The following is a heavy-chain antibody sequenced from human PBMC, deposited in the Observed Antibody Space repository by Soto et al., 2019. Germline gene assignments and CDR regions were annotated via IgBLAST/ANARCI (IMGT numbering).Heavy chain of an antibody. J-gene: IGHJ4*02. D-gene: IGHD2-8*01. V-gene: IGHV4-34*01. CDR3: AREGYCTNGVCLYYFDY. Sequence: SETLSLTCAVYGGSFSGYYWSWIRQPPGKGLEWIGEINHSGSTNYNPSLKSRVTISVDTSKNQFSLKLRSDDTAVYYCAREGYCTNGVCLYYFDYWGQGTLVTVSS. CDR1: GGSFSGYY. CDR2: INHSGST.